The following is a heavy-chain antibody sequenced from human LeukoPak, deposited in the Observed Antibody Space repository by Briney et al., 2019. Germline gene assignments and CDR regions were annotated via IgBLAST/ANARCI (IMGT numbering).Heavy chain of an antibody. V-gene: IGHV3-23*01. CDR1: GFSFSTYS. CDR3: YYYDSSGFYPQTKIDY. D-gene: IGHD3-22*01. CDR2: ITGSGAST. Sequence: GGSLRLSCAGSGFSFSTYSMNWVRQAPGKGLEWVSGITGSGASTYYADSVKGRFTISRDNSKNTLYLRMNSLRAEDTAVYYCYYYDSSGFYPQTKIDYWGQGTLVTVSS. J-gene: IGHJ4*02.